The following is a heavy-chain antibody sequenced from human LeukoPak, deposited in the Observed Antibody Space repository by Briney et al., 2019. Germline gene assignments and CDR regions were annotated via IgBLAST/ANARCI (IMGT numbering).Heavy chain of an antibody. J-gene: IGHJ6*03. V-gene: IGHV1-69*05. CDR1: GGTFSSYA. D-gene: IGHD4-17*01. CDR3: AARAYYGDYAGPDYYMDV. CDR2: IIPIFGTA. Sequence: GSSVKVSRKASGGTFSSYAISWVRQAPGQGLEWMGRIIPIFGTANYAQKFQGRVTITTDESTSTAYMELSSLRSEDTAVYYFAARAYYGDYAGPDYYMDVWGKGTTVTVSS.